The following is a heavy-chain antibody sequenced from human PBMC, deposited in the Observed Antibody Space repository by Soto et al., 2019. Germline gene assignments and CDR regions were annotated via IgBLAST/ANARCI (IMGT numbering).Heavy chain of an antibody. J-gene: IGHJ4*02. V-gene: IGHV4-59*08. D-gene: IGHD3-10*01. CDR1: GGSISSYY. Sequence: SETLSLTCTVSGGSISSYYWSWIRQPPGKRLEWIGYIDYSGSTNYNPSLKSRVTMSVDTSKNQFSLKLSSVTAADTAVYYCARRHTYYYGSWGQGTLVTAPQ. CDR2: IDYSGST. CDR3: ARRHTYYYGS.